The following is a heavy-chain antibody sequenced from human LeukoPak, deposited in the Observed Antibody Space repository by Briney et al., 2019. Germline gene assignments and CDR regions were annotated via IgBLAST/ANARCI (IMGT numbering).Heavy chain of an antibody. D-gene: IGHD6-19*01. CDR1: GYTFTNYG. CDR2: ISAYNGNT. J-gene: IGHJ4*02. Sequence: ASVKVSCKASGYTFTNYGISWVRQAPGQGLEWMGWISAYNGNTNYAQKLQGRVTMTTDTSTSTVYMELRSLRSDGTAVYYCARDVEQWLVGGENYWGQGTLVTVSS. CDR3: ARDVEQWLVGGENY. V-gene: IGHV1-18*01.